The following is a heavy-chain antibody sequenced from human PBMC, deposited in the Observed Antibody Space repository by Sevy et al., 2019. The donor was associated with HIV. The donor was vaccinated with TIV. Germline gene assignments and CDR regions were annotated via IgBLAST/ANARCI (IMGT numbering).Heavy chain of an antibody. D-gene: IGHD6-13*01. CDR1: GFTFRTYA. J-gene: IGHJ4*02. V-gene: IGHV3-64D*06. Sequence: GGSLRLSCSASGFTFRTYAMHWVRQAPGNGLEYVSAISDNGGTTYYADSVKGRFTISRDNSKNTLFLQMSSLRADDTAVYYCVKDVSSTWYHFDYWGQGTLVTVSS. CDR3: VKDVSSTWYHFDY. CDR2: ISDNGGTT.